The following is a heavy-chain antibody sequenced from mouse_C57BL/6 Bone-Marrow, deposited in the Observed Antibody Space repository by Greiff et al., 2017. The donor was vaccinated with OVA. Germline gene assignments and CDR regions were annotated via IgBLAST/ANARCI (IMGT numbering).Heavy chain of an antibody. J-gene: IGHJ2*01. CDR2: IYPRSGNT. V-gene: IGHV1-81*01. D-gene: IGHD2-2*01. CDR3: ARGGLRGYFDY. CDR1: GYTFTSYG. Sequence: VKLQESGAELARPGASVKLSCKASGYTFTSYGISWVKQRTGQGLEWIGEIYPRSGNTYYNEKFKGKAALTADKSSSTAYMELRSLTSEDSAVYFCARGGLRGYFDYWGQGTTLTVSS.